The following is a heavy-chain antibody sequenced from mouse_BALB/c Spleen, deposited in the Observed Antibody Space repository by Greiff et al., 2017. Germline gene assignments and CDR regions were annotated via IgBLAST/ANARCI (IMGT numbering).Heavy chain of an antibody. Sequence: EVKLVESGGGLVKPGGSLKLSCAASGFTFSSYAMSWVRQTPEKRLEWVASISSGGSTYYPDSVKGRFTISRDNARNILYLQMSSLRSEDTAMYYCARRGDYGWFAYWGQGTLVTVSA. J-gene: IGHJ3*01. V-gene: IGHV5-6-5*01. CDR2: ISSGGST. CDR3: ARRGDYGWFAY. CDR1: GFTFSSYA. D-gene: IGHD2-4*01.